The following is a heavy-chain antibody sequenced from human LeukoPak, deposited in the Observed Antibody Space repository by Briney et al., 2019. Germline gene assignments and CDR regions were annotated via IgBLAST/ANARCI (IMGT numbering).Heavy chain of an antibody. Sequence: ASVTVSCMASGYTFTSYGISGVRPAPGQGREWMGWISAYNGNTNYAQKLQGRVTMTTDTSTSTAYMELRSLRSDDTAVYYCARVAVAGTDDYWGQGALVTGSS. CDR1: GYTFTSYG. D-gene: IGHD6-19*01. CDR2: ISAYNGNT. V-gene: IGHV1-18*01. CDR3: ARVAVAGTDDY. J-gene: IGHJ4*02.